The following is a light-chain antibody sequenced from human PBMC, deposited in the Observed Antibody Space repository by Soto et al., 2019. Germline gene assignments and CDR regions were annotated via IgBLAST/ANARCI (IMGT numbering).Light chain of an antibody. J-gene: IGLJ2*01. V-gene: IGLV2-11*01. CDR3: CSFTGTNTVV. CDR2: DVN. Sequence: QSALTQPRSVSGSPGQSVTISCTGASSDVGGYNYVSWYQQRPGNAPKVMIYDVNKRPSGVADRFSGSKSGNTASLTISVLQAEDEADYYCCSFTGTNTVVFGGGTKLTVL. CDR1: SSDVGGYNY.